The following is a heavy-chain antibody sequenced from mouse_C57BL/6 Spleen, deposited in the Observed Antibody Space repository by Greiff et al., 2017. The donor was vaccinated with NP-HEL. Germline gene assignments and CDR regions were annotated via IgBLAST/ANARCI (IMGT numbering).Heavy chain of an antibody. D-gene: IGHD3-2*02. Sequence: EVQVVESGGGLVKPGGSLKLSCAASGFTFSDYGMHWVRQAPEKGLEWVAYISSGSSTIYYADTVKGRFTISRDNAKNTLFLQMTSLRSEDTAMYYCARHSGYAMDYWGQGTSVTVSS. J-gene: IGHJ4*01. CDR3: ARHSGYAMDY. V-gene: IGHV5-17*01. CDR1: GFTFSDYG. CDR2: ISSGSSTI.